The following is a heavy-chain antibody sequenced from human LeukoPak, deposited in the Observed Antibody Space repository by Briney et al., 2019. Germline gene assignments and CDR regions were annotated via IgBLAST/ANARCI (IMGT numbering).Heavy chain of an antibody. CDR1: GISLSNYG. D-gene: IGHD3-10*01. J-gene: IGHJ4*02. Sequence: GGSLRLSCAVSGISLSNYGMSWVRQALGKGLGWVADISDSGVITKYADSVKGRVTISRDNSKNTLYLQMSSLRAEDTAVYFCAKRGVVIRVILVGFHKEAYYFDSWGQGALVTVSS. CDR3: AKRGVVIRVILVGFHKEAYYFDS. V-gene: IGHV3-23*01. CDR2: ISDSGVIT.